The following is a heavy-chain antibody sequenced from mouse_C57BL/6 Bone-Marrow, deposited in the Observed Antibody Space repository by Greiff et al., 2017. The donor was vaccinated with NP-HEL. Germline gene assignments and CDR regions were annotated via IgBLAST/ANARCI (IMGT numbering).Heavy chain of an antibody. D-gene: IGHD2-12*01. J-gene: IGHJ4*01. CDR3: ARVGDYMADY. CDR1: GFTFSSYA. CDR2: ISDGGSYT. V-gene: IGHV5-4*03. Sequence: EVKLMESGGGLVKPGGSLKLSCAASGFTFSSYAMSWVRQTPEKRLEWVATISDGGSYTYYPDNVKGRFTISRDNAKNNLYLQMSHLKSEDTAMYYCARVGDYMADYWGQGTSVTVSS.